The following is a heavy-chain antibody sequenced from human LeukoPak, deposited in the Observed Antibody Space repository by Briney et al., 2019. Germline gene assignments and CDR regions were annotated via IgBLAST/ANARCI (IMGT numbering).Heavy chain of an antibody. CDR2: IYYSGST. J-gene: IGHJ4*02. D-gene: IGHD1-26*01. CDR1: GGSISSGSYY. CDR3: ARDVGATPGYFDY. Sequence: PSETLSLTCTVSGGSISSGSYYWSWIRQPPGKGLEWIGYIYYSGSTNYNPSLKSRVTISVDTSKNQFSLKLSSVTAADTAVYYCARDVGATPGYFDYWGQGTLVTVSS. V-gene: IGHV4-61*01.